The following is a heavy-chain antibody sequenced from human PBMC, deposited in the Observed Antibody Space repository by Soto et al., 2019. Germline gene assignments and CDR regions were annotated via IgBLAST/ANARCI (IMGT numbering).Heavy chain of an antibody. V-gene: IGHV1-18*01. D-gene: IGHD2-21*02. Sequence: ASVKVSCKASGYTFTSYGISWVRQAPGQGLEWMGWISAYNGNTNYAQKLQGRVTMTTDTSTSTVYMELSSLRSEDTAVYYCARSNVVVTATTLGVFDIWGQGTMVTVSS. CDR1: GYTFTSYG. J-gene: IGHJ3*02. CDR3: ARSNVVVTATTLGVFDI. CDR2: ISAYNGNT.